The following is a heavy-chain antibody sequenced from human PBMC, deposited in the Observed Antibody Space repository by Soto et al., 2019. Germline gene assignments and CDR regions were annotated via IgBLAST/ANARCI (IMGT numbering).Heavy chain of an antibody. CDR1: GGTFNTYA. V-gene: IGHV1-69*19. J-gene: IGHJ4*02. CDR2: ISPMFGAA. CDR3: AREVQGHTPAFVY. Sequence: QVQLVQSGGEMKKPGSSVKVSCQSSGGTFNTYAMNWVRHAPGQGPEWMGDISPMFGAANYAPKFQCRVTITADESTGTSYMQLRSLTSEYTAVYFCAREVQGHTPAFVYWGQGTLVT.